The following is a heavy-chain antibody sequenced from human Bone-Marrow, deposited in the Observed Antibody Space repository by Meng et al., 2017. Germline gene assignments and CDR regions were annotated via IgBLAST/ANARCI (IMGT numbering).Heavy chain of an antibody. CDR1: GFTFSSYA. CDR2: ISGSGGST. CDR3: AKDRVAYCGGDCYSVFDY. D-gene: IGHD2-21*02. J-gene: IGHJ4*02. V-gene: IGHV3-23*01. Sequence: GESLKISCAASGFTFSSYAMSWVRQAPGKGLEWVSAISGSGGSTYYADSVKGRFTISRDNSKNTLYLQMNSLRAEDTAVYYCAKDRVAYCGGDCYSVFDYWGQGTLVTGSS.